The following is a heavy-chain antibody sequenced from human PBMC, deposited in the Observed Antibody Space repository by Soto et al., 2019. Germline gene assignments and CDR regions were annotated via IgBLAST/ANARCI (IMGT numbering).Heavy chain of an antibody. CDR3: ARTLRRISLCYY. CDR1: GGSFSGDY. D-gene: IGHD2-15*01. J-gene: IGHJ4*02. Sequence: SETLSLTCAVYGGSFSGDYWSWIRQPPGKGLEWIGEINHSGSTNYNPSLKSRVTISVDTSKNQFSLKLSSVTAADTAVYYCARTLRRISLCYYWGQGTLVTVSS. V-gene: IGHV4-34*01. CDR2: INHSGST.